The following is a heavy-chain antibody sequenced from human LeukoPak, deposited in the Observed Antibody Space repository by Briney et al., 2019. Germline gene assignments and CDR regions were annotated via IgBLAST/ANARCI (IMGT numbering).Heavy chain of an antibody. D-gene: IGHD2-2*01. CDR1: GFTFSSYA. Sequence: GGSPRLSCAASGFTFSSYAMHWVRQAPGKGLEWVAVISYDGSNKYYADSVKGRFTISRDNSKNTLYLQMNSLRAEDTAVYYCARDPIVVVPRYYYYGMDVWGQGTTVTVSS. CDR2: ISYDGSNK. V-gene: IGHV3-30-3*01. J-gene: IGHJ6*02. CDR3: ARDPIVVVPRYYYYGMDV.